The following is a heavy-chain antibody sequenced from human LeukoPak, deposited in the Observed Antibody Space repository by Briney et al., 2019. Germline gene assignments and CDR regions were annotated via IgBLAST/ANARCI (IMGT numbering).Heavy chain of an antibody. D-gene: IGHD3-22*01. V-gene: IGHV3-23*01. CDR3: AKANGGYYDSSGYFLHY. Sequence: PGGSLRLSCAASGSTFSSYAMSWVRQAPGKGLEWVSGISGSGGSTYYADSVKGRFTISRDNPKNTPDLQMNSLRVEDTAVYYCAKANGGYYDSSGYFLHYWGQGTLVTVSS. J-gene: IGHJ4*02. CDR1: GSTFSSYA. CDR2: ISGSGGST.